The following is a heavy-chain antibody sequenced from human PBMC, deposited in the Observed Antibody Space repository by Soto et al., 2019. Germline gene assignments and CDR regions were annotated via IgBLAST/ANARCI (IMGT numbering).Heavy chain of an antibody. Sequence: HITLKESGPTLVKPTQTLTLTCTFSGFSLTTRGVGVGWIRQPPGKALECLALIYWDDDKRYSPSLQSRLSITKDTSKTQVVLTMTNVDPVDTATYYCAHIPNYYQYDWFDPWGQGTLVSVSS. J-gene: IGHJ5*02. CDR1: GFSLTTRGVG. CDR3: AHIPNYYQYDWFDP. V-gene: IGHV2-5*02. D-gene: IGHD3-16*01. CDR2: IYWDDDK.